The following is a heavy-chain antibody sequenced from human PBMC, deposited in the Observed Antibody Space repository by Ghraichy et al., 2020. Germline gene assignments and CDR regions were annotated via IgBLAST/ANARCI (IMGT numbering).Heavy chain of an antibody. J-gene: IGHJ6*02. CDR3: AKAQDYCTNGVCYSPYYYGMDV. D-gene: IGHD2-8*01. V-gene: IGHV3-23*01. CDR2: ISGSGGST. CDR1: GFTFSSYA. Sequence: GGSLRLSCAASGFTFSSYAMSWVRQAPGKGLEWVSAISGSGGSTYYADSVKGRFTISRDNSKNTLYLQMNSLRAEDTAVYYCAKAQDYCTNGVCYSPYYYGMDVWGQGTTVTVSS.